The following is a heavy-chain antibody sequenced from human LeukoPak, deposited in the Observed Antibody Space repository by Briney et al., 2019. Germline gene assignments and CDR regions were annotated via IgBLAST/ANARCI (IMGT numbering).Heavy chain of an antibody. V-gene: IGHV4-30-4*08. Sequence: TLSLTCTVSGGSISSGDYYWSWIRRPPGKGLEWIGYIYYSGSTYYNPSLKSRVTISVDTSKNQFSLKLSSVTAADTAVYYCACEQWLVPYYYYGMDVWGQGTTVTVSS. CDR1: GGSISSGDYY. D-gene: IGHD6-19*01. CDR2: IYYSGST. J-gene: IGHJ6*02. CDR3: ACEQWLVPYYYYGMDV.